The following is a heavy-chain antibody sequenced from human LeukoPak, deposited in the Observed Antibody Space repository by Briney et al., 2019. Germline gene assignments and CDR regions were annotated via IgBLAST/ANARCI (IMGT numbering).Heavy chain of an antibody. CDR1: GGTFSSYA. J-gene: IGHJ6*03. D-gene: IGHD3-3*01. CDR2: IIPIFGTA. V-gene: IGHV1-69*05. Sequence: SVKVSCKASGGTFSSYAISWARQAPGQGLEWMGGIIPIFGTANYAQKFQGRVTITTDESTSTAYMELSSLRSEDTAVYYCATESTYYDFWSGYYKDYYYYMDVWGKGTTVTVSS. CDR3: ATESTYYDFWSGYYKDYYYYMDV.